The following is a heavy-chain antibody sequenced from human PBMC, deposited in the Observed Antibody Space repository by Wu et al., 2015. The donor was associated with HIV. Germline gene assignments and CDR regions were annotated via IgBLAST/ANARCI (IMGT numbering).Heavy chain of an antibody. V-gene: IGHV1-69*01. CDR1: GYSFTDYY. Sequence: QVQLVQSGAEVKKPGASLRVSCKASGYSFTDYYMHWVRQAPGQGLEWMGGINPTYGTTYYTQKFLGRVSITADESTSIVYLELSSLRSDDTAVYYCARDLSRVRIYFYYMDVWGSGTTITVSS. CDR2: INPTYGTT. CDR3: ARDLSRVRIYFYYMDV. J-gene: IGHJ6*03. D-gene: IGHD2-2*01.